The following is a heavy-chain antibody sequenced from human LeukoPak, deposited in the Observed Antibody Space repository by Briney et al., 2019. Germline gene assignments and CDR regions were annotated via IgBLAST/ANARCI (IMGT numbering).Heavy chain of an antibody. CDR3: AKDRLIAEAGLFDS. D-gene: IGHD6-13*01. J-gene: IGHJ4*02. CDR1: GFTFSSYA. CDR2: ISGSGGST. V-gene: IGHV3-23*01. Sequence: GGTLRLSCAASGFTFSSYAMSWVRQAPGKGLEWVAAISGSGGSTYYADSVKGRFTISRDNSKNTLYLQMNSLRAEDTAVSYCAKDRLIAEAGLFDSWGQGTLVTVSS.